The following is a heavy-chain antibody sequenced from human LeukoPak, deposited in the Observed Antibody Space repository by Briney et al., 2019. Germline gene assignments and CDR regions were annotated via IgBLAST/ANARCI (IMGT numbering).Heavy chain of an antibody. CDR1: GFTVSSNY. V-gene: IGHV3-53*01. D-gene: IGHD3-22*01. Sequence: PGGSLRLSCAASGFTVSSNYMSWVSQAPGKGLEWVSVIYSGGSTYYADSVKGRFTISRDNSQNTLYLQMNSLRAEDTAVYYCARDGTGSSGYYPNWFDPWGQGTLVTVSS. J-gene: IGHJ5*02. CDR3: ARDGTGSSGYYPNWFDP. CDR2: IYSGGST.